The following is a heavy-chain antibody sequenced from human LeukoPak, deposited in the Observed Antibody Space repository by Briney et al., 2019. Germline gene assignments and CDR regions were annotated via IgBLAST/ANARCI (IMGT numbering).Heavy chain of an antibody. CDR2: IRQTAYGGTT. CDR1: GFTFGDYV. J-gene: IGHJ4*02. V-gene: IGHV3-49*04. Sequence: GRSLRLSCTTSGFTFGDYVMSWVRQAPGKGVESVGFIRQTAYGGTTEFAASVQGRFTISRDDSKSIAYLEMNSLRTEDTAVYYCTRFNANYDYWGQGTLVTVSS. CDR3: TRFNANYDY. D-gene: IGHD4/OR15-4a*01.